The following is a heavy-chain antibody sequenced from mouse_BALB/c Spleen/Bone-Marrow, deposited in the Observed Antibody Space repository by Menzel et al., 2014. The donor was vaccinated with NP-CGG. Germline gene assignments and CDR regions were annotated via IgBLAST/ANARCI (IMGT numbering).Heavy chain of an antibody. V-gene: IGHV1S135*01. D-gene: IGHD1-1*01. CDR1: GYAFTSYN. Sequence: LVESGPKLVKPGASVKVSCKASGYAFTSYNMYWVKQSHGKSLEWIGYIDPYSGGTSYNQKFKGKATLTVDKSSSTAYMHLNSLTSEDSAVYYCARRVYYDYYAMDYWGQGTSVTVS. CDR3: ARRVYYDYYAMDY. J-gene: IGHJ4*01. CDR2: IDPYSGGT.